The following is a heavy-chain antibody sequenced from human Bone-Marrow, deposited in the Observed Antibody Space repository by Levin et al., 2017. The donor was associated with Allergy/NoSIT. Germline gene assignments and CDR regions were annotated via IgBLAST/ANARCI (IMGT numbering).Heavy chain of an antibody. J-gene: IGHJ4*02. D-gene: IGHD5-18*01. CDR1: GFTFSDYY. CDR2: ISSTSSST. Sequence: LSLTCAASGFTFSDYYMNWIRQAPGKGLEWVSYISSTSSSTNYADSVKGRFTISRDNAKNSLYLQMNSLRAEDTAVYYCARESSYGFGYWGQGTLVTVSS. CDR3: ARESSYGFGY. V-gene: IGHV3-11*05.